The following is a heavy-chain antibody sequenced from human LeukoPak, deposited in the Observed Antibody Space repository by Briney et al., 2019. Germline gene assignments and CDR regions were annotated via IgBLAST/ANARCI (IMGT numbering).Heavy chain of an antibody. CDR1: GFTFDDYA. V-gene: IGHV3-9*01. Sequence: GGSLRLSCAASGFTFDDYAMHWVRQAPGKGLEWVSGISWNSGSIGYADSVKGRFTISRDNSKNTLYLQMNSLRAEDTAVYYCARGGSRPVNYYYYYMDVWGKGTTVTISS. CDR3: ARGGSRPVNYYYYYMDV. J-gene: IGHJ6*03. D-gene: IGHD3-16*01. CDR2: ISWNSGSI.